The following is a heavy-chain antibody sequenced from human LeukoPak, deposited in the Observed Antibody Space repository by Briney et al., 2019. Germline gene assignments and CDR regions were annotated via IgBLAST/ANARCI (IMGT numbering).Heavy chain of an antibody. V-gene: IGHV4-59*12. D-gene: IGHD3-3*01. CDR2: IYYSGST. CDR1: GGSISSYY. J-gene: IGHJ4*02. Sequence: PSETLSLTCTVSGGSISSYYWSWIRQPPGKGLEWIGYIYYSGSTNYNPSLKSRVTISVDTSKNQFSLKLSSVTAADTAVYYCARVSNYDFWSGYSNFDYWGQGTLVTVSS. CDR3: ARVSNYDFWSGYSNFDY.